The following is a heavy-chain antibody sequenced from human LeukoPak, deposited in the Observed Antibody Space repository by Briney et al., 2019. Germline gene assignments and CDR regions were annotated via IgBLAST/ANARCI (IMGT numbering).Heavy chain of an antibody. J-gene: IGHJ4*02. V-gene: IGHV4-59*01. CDR2: IYYSGNT. D-gene: IGHD5-24*01. CDR3: ARDQRDGLD. Sequence: SETLSLTCTASGDSISTYYWSWIRQPPGKGLEWIGYIYYSGNTNYNPSLKSRVTISVDMSKNQFSLKLSSVTAADTAVYYCARDQRDGLDWGQGTLVTVSS. CDR1: GDSISTYY.